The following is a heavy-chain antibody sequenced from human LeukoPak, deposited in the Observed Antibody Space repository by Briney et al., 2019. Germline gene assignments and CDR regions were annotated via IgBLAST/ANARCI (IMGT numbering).Heavy chain of an antibody. CDR1: GFTFSSYG. J-gene: IGHJ4*02. CDR2: ISGSGGST. V-gene: IGHV3-23*01. CDR3: AKDYVRGILRSFDY. D-gene: IGHD3-16*01. Sequence: GGSLRLSCAASGFTFSSYGMSWVRQAPGKGLEWVSAISGSGGSTYYADSVKGRFTISRDNSKNTLYLQMNSLGAEDTAVYYCAKDYVRGILRSFDYWGQGTLVTVSS.